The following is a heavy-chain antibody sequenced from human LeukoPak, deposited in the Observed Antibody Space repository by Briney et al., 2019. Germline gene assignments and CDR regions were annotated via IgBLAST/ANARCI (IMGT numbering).Heavy chain of an antibody. CDR1: GGSISSYY. D-gene: IGHD4-17*01. V-gene: IGHV4-4*07. Sequence: SETLSLTCSVSGGSISSYYWSWIRQPAGKGLEWIGRIYTSGSANYNPSLKNRVTMSLDTSKNEFSLKLSSVTAADTAVDFCARGIYGDYGLGYWGQGVLVTVSS. J-gene: IGHJ4*02. CDR3: ARGIYGDYGLGY. CDR2: IYTSGSA.